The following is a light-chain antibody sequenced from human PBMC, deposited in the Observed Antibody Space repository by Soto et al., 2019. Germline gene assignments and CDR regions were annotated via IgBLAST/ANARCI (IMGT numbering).Light chain of an antibody. CDR3: TSYVGNDIWV. V-gene: IGLV2-8*01. J-gene: IGLJ3*02. Sequence: QSALTQPPSASGSPGQSVTISCTGTSSDVGAYKYVSWYQQYPGKAPKLMIYEVTKRPSGVPDRFSGSKSGNTASLTVSGLQAEDEADYYCTSYVGNDIWVFGGGTQFTVL. CDR2: EVT. CDR1: SSDVGAYKY.